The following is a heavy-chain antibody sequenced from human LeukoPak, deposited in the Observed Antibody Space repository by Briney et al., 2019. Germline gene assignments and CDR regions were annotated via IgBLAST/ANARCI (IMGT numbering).Heavy chain of an antibody. CDR2: ISYDGSNK. Sequence: GGSLRLSCAASGFTFSSYGMHWVRQAPGKGLEWVAVISYDGSNKYYADSVKGRFTISRDNSKNTLYLQMNSPRAEDTAVYYCAKDSGTTEFDYWGQGTLVTVSS. CDR1: GFTFSSYG. D-gene: IGHD1-1*01. J-gene: IGHJ4*02. CDR3: AKDSGTTEFDY. V-gene: IGHV3-30*18.